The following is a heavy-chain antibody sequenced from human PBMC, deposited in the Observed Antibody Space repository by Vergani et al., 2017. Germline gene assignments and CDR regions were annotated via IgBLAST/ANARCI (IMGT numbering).Heavy chain of an antibody. J-gene: IGHJ4*02. Sequence: EVQLVQSGAEVKKSGESLKISCKTSGYSFTSYWIGWVRQTPGKGLEWMGIIYPGHSDIKYSPSFQGQVTISADNSISTAYLQWSGLTASDTAMYYCARQVGSLFDYWGQGTLVTVSS. CDR3: ARQVGSLFDY. D-gene: IGHD2-15*01. CDR1: GYSFTSYW. CDR2: IYPGHSDI. V-gene: IGHV5-51*01.